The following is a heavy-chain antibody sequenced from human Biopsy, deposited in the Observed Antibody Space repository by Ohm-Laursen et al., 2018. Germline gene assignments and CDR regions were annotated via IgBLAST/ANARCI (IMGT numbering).Heavy chain of an antibody. Sequence: ASVKVSCKPSGYTFTAYGISCVRQAPGQGLEWMGWISTYNDDTNIAQKFQGRVSMHTATSTRTAYMELRSLRSGDTAIYFCARDPGYDFWSGSDPFDIWGQGTLVTVS. J-gene: IGHJ3*02. CDR2: ISTYNDDT. D-gene: IGHD3-3*01. CDR3: ARDPGYDFWSGSDPFDI. V-gene: IGHV1-18*04. CDR1: GYTFTAYG.